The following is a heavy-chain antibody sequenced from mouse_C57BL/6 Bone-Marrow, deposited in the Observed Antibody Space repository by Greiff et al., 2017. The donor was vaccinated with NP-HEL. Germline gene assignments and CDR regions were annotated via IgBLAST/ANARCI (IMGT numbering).Heavy chain of an antibody. J-gene: IGHJ1*03. V-gene: IGHV7-3*01. CDR3: ARPEDYGSSFFWYFDV. CDR1: GFTFTDYY. Sequence: EVKLEESGGGLVQPGGSLSLSCAASGFTFTDYYMSWVRQPPGKALEWLGFIRNKANGYTTEYSASVKGRFTISRDNSQSILYLQMNALRAEDSATYYCARPEDYGSSFFWYFDVWGTGTTVTVSS. D-gene: IGHD1-1*01. CDR2: IRNKANGYTT.